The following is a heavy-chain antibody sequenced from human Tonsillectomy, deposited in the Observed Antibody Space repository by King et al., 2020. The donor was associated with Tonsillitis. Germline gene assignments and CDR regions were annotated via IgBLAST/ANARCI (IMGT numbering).Heavy chain of an antibody. Sequence: QLQESGPGLVKPSETLSLTCTVSGGSISSSSFYWGWIRQPPGKGLEWIGSIYHSGNTYYNTSLKSRVSISVDTSKNQLSLKLNSVTAADTAVYYCARQISQFETSNYYPPWGQGTLVTVSS. CDR1: GGSISSSSFY. CDR2: IYHSGNT. V-gene: IGHV4-39*01. J-gene: IGHJ4*02. D-gene: IGHD3-9*01. CDR3: ARQISQFETSNYYPP.